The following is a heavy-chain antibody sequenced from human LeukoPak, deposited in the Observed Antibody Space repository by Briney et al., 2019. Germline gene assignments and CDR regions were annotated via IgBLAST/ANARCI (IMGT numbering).Heavy chain of an antibody. V-gene: IGHV3-21*01. CDR3: ARGPHLNDIVVVPAAVYYYGMDV. CDR1: GFTFNSYS. Sequence: GGSLRLSCAASGFTFNSYSMNWVRQARGKGLEWVSSISSSSSDIYNADSVKGLFTIYRDKAKNSLYLQMNSLRAEDTAVYYCARGPHLNDIVVVPAAVYYYGMDVWGQGTTVTVSS. CDR2: ISSSSSDI. D-gene: IGHD2-2*01. J-gene: IGHJ6*02.